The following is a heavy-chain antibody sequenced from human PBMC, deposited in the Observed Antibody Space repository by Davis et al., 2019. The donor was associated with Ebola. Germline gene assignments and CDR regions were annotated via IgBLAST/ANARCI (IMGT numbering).Heavy chain of an antibody. CDR3: ARDRPTFDDFWSGYFGY. CDR2: IKQDGSEK. D-gene: IGHD3-3*01. Sequence: GGSLRLSCAASGFTFSSYWMSWVRQAPVHVLECVANIKQDGSEKYYVDSVKGRFTISRDNAKNSLYLQMNSLRAEDTAVYYCARDRPTFDDFWSGYFGYWGQGTLVTVSS. J-gene: IGHJ4*02. CDR1: GFTFSSYW. V-gene: IGHV3-7*01.